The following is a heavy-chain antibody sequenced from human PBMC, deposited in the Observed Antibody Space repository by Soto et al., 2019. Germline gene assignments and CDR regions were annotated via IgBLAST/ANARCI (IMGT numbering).Heavy chain of an antibody. CDR2: ISWNSGSI. CDR1: AFTFDDYA. J-gene: IGHJ6*02. Sequence: QSGGSLRLSCAASAFTFDDYAMHWVRQAPGEGLEWVSGISWNSGSIGYVDSVKGRFTISRDNAKNSLYLQMNSLRAEDTAVYYCARDLFIMITSGGVIGGGYYYGMDVWGQGTTVTVSS. D-gene: IGHD3-16*01. CDR3: ARDLFIMITSGGVIGGGYYYGMDV. V-gene: IGHV3-9*01.